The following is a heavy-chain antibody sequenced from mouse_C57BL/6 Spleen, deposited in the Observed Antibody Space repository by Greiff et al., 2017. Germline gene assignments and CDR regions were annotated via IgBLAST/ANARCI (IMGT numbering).Heavy chain of an antibody. CDR3: ARRSNYVMDY. Sequence: QVQLQQSGAELVRPGTSVKVSCKASGYAFTNYLIEWVKQRPGQGLEWIGVINPGSGGTNYNEKFKGKATLTADKSSSTAYMQLSSLTSEDSAVYFCARRSNYVMDYWGQGTSVTVSS. CDR1: GYAFTNYL. V-gene: IGHV1-54*01. J-gene: IGHJ4*01. CDR2: INPGSGGT.